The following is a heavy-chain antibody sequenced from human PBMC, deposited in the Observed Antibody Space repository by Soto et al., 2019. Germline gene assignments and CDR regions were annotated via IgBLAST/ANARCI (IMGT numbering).Heavy chain of an antibody. CDR2: ISGSGGST. D-gene: IGHD5-12*01. Sequence: PGWSLRLSCAASGFTFSSSAMSWVRQSPGKGLEWVSAISGSGGSTYYAGSVKGRFTISRDNSKNTLYLQMNSLRAGDTAVYYCAKWVGGGYVYYYYGMDVWGQGTTVTVS. J-gene: IGHJ6*02. V-gene: IGHV3-23*01. CDR3: AKWVGGGYVYYYYGMDV. CDR1: GFTFSSSA.